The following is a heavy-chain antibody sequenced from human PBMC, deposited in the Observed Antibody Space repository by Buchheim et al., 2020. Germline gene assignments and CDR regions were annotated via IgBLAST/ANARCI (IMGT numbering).Heavy chain of an antibody. CDR2: ISSSSSTI. J-gene: IGHJ4*02. Sequence: EVQLVESGGGLVQPGGSLRLSCAASGFTFSSYSMNWVRQAPGKGLEWVSFISSSSSTIYYADSVKGRFTIPRDNAKNSLYLQMNSVRAEDTAVYYCARVGDCSGGSCYSRYFDYWGQGTL. V-gene: IGHV3-48*01. D-gene: IGHD2-15*01. CDR1: GFTFSSYS. CDR3: ARVGDCSGGSCYSRYFDY.